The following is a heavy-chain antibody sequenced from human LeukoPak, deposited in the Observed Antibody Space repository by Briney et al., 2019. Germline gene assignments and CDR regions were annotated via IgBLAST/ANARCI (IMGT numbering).Heavy chain of an antibody. Sequence: SETLSLTCTVSGGSISSSSYYWGWIRQPPGKGLEWIASIYYSGSNYYNPSLKSRVTISVDTSKNQFSLKLSSVTAADTAVYYCARQDLRSSGWTAWWYFDLWGRGTLVTVSS. J-gene: IGHJ2*01. D-gene: IGHD6-19*01. CDR2: IYYSGSN. V-gene: IGHV4-39*01. CDR1: GGSISSSSYY. CDR3: ARQDLRSSGWTAWWYFDL.